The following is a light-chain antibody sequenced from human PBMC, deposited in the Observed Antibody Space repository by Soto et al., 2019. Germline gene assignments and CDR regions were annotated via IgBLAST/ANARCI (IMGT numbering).Light chain of an antibody. V-gene: IGKV1-39*01. J-gene: IGKJ5*01. CDR3: QQSFTVPIT. Sequence: DIQMTHSLSSLSACFGGRVSITVRASQSIAGYLSWYQQKPGKAPKFLIYSASSLQRGVPSRFRGSGSGTDFTLTITGLQPEDFATYYCQQSFTVPITFGTGTRLEIK. CDR2: SAS. CDR1: QSIAGY.